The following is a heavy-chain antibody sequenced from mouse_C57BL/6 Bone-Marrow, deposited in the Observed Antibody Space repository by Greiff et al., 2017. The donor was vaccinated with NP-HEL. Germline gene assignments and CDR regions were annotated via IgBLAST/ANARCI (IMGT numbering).Heavy chain of an antibody. D-gene: IGHD3-1*01. CDR3: TRGLGVY. Sequence: QVQLQQSGAELVRPGASVTLSCKASGYTFTDYEMHWVKQTPVHGLEWIGAIDPETGGTAYNQKVKGKAILTADKSSSTAYMELRSLTSEDSAVYYCTRGLGVYWGQGTTLTVSS. V-gene: IGHV1-15*01. CDR1: GYTFTDYE. J-gene: IGHJ2*01. CDR2: IDPETGGT.